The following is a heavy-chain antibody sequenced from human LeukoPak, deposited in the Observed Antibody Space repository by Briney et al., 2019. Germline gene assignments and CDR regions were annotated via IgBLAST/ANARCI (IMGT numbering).Heavy chain of an antibody. CDR2: ISAYNGNT. J-gene: IGHJ4*02. D-gene: IGHD3-22*01. V-gene: IGHV1-18*01. Sequence: ASVKVSCKASGYTFTSFGISWVRQAPGQGLEWMRWISAYNGNTKSAQKFQGRVIMTTDTSTNTAYMELRSLRSDDTAVFYCVRDKISSGYDYWGQGTLVTVSS. CDR1: GYTFTSFG. CDR3: VRDKISSGYDY.